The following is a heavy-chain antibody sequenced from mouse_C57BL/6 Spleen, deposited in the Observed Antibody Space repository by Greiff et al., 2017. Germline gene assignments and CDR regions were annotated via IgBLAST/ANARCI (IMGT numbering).Heavy chain of an antibody. V-gene: IGHV1-59*01. Sequence: QVQLQQPGAELVRPGTSVKLSCKASGYTFTSYWMHWVKQRPGQGLEWIGVIDPSDSYTNYNQKFKGKAKLTVDTYSSTAYMQLSSLTSDDAAVYYGASSGGYDGNSFAYWGQGTLVTVSA. CDR2: IDPSDSYT. J-gene: IGHJ3*01. CDR3: ASSGGYDGNSFAY. D-gene: IGHD3-1*01. CDR1: GYTFTSYW.